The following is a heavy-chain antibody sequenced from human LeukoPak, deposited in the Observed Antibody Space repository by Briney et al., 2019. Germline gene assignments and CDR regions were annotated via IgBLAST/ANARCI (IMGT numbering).Heavy chain of an antibody. CDR1: GGSISSYY. Sequence: SETLSLTCTVSGGSISSYYWSWIRQPPGKGLEWIGYIYYSGSTYYNPSLKSRVTISVDTSKNQFSLKLSSVTAADTAVYYCARGQLASAAEYFQHWGQGTLVTVSS. CDR3: ARGQLASAAEYFQH. V-gene: IGHV4-59*01. D-gene: IGHD6-13*01. J-gene: IGHJ1*01. CDR2: IYYSGST.